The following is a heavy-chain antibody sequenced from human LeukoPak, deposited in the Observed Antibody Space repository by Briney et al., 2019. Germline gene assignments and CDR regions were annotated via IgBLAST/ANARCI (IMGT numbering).Heavy chain of an antibody. CDR2: IRYDESSK. J-gene: IGHJ5*02. CDR1: GFTFSSYG. D-gene: IGHD4-23*01. CDR3: ARDYGGNSGWFDP. V-gene: IGHV3-30*02. Sequence: GGSLRLSCTASGFTFSSYGMHWVRQAPGKGLEWVAVIRYDESSKYYADSVKGRFTISRDNSKNTLYLQMNSLRSEDTAVYYCARDYGGNSGWFDPWGQGTLVTVSS.